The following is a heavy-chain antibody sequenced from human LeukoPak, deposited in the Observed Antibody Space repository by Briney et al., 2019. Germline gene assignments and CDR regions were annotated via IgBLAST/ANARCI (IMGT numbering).Heavy chain of an antibody. D-gene: IGHD3-10*01. CDR1: GGSISSYY. CDR2: IYYSGST. CDR3: ARLGGALSPLAL. J-gene: IGHJ5*02. V-gene: IGHV4-59*01. Sequence: SETLSLTCTVSGGSISSYYWSWIRQPPGKGLEWIGYIYYSGSTNYNPSLKSRVTISVDTSKNQFSLKLSSVTAADTAVYYCARLGGALSPLALWGQGTLVTVSS.